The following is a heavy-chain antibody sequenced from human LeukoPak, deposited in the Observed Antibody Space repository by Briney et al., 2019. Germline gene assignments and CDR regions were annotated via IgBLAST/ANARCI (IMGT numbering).Heavy chain of an antibody. CDR3: ATERSSCEGDCSDY. D-gene: IGHD2-21*01. V-gene: IGHV3-48*03. CDR1: GYSFSDYE. J-gene: IGHJ4*02. CDR2: IWSSGSVT. Sequence: GGSLRLSCAGSGYSFSDYEMNWVRQAPGRGLEWVAYIWSSGSVTHYADSVKDRFTISRDNGKNSLYLQMNSMRAEDTAVYYCATERSSCEGDCSDYLGQGTLVTVSS.